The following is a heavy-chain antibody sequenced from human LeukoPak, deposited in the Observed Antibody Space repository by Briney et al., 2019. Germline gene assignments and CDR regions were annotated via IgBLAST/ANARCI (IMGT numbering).Heavy chain of an antibody. CDR2: ISWNSGSL. V-gene: IGHV3-9*01. D-gene: IGHD6-19*01. Sequence: GGSLRLSCAASGFSFRDFAVHWVRQAPGKGLEWVSGISWNSGSLGYADSVRGRFTVSRDNSKNTVYLQMNNMRVDDTAVYYCARVAGWHWFDPWGQGTLVTVSS. CDR1: GFSFRDFA. J-gene: IGHJ5*02. CDR3: ARVAGWHWFDP.